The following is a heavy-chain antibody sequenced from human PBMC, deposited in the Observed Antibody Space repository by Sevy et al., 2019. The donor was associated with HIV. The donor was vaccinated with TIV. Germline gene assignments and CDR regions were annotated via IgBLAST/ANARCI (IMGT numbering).Heavy chain of an antibody. J-gene: IGHJ3*02. CDR3: ARRNDFDI. V-gene: IGHV4-59*08. CDR1: GGSINSDH. Sequence: SETLSLTCTVSGGSINSDHWNWIRQPPGKGLEWVGYVYYTGGTNYNPCLKNRVTISVNRTKNQFSLKLTSVTAADTAVYCCARRNDFDIWGQGTMVTVSS. CDR2: VYYTGGT.